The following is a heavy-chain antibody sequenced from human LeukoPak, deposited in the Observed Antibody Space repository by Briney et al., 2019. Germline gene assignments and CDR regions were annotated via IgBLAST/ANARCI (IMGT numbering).Heavy chain of an antibody. D-gene: IGHD7-27*01. CDR3: AKEPNWAFFDY. V-gene: IGHV3-23*01. Sequence: GGSLRLSCAASGFTFSSSAMSWVRQAPGKGLEWVSAISNNGGYTYYADSVKGRFTISRDNSKNTLYLQMNSLRAEDTAVYYCAKEPNWAFFDYWGQGTLVAVSS. CDR2: ISNNGGYT. J-gene: IGHJ4*02. CDR1: GFTFSSSA.